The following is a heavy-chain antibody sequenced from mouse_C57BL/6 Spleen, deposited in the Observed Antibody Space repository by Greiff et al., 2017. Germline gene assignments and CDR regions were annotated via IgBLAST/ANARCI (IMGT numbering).Heavy chain of an antibody. CDR1: GFTFSSYA. V-gene: IGHV5-9-1*02. Sequence: EVMLVESGEGLVKPGGSLKLSCAASGFTFSSYAMSWVRQTPEKRLEWVAYISSGGDYIYYADTVKGRFTISRDNARNTLYLQMSSLKSEDTAMYYCTREGTWYYFDYWGQGTTLTVSS. CDR3: TREGTWYYFDY. CDR2: ISSGGDYI. J-gene: IGHJ2*01.